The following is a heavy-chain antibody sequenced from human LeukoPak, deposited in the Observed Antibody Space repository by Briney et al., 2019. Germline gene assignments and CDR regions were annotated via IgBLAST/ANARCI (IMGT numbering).Heavy chain of an antibody. Sequence: GGSLRLSCAASGFTFSSYGLSWVRQAPGKGLEWVSAISYSGGSTYYADSVKGRFTISRDNSKNILYLQMNSLRAEDTAVYYCAKDASGTYPSDFDYWGQGTLVTVSS. J-gene: IGHJ4*02. CDR1: GFTFSSYG. CDR3: AKDASGTYPSDFDY. CDR2: ISYSGGST. V-gene: IGHV3-23*01. D-gene: IGHD3-3*01.